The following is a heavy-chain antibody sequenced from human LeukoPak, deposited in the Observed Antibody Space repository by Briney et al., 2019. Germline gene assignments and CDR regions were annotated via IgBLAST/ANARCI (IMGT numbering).Heavy chain of an antibody. Sequence: ASVKVSCKASGYTFTSYDINWVRQATGQGLEWMGWMNPNSGNTGYAQKFQGRVTMTRNTSISTAYMELSSLRSEDTAVYYCARMSSSWYPTSYDYWGQGTLITVSS. D-gene: IGHD6-13*01. J-gene: IGHJ4*02. CDR3: ARMSSSWYPTSYDY. V-gene: IGHV1-8*01. CDR1: GYTFTSYD. CDR2: MNPNSGNT.